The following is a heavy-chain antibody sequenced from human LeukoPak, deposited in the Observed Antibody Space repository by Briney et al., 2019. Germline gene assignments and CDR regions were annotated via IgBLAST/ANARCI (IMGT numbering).Heavy chain of an antibody. J-gene: IGHJ4*02. CDR2: MKLNSGNT. D-gene: IGHD1-26*01. CDR3: ARGRAVGATTGDY. CDR1: GYTFSSSD. Sequence: ASVKVSCKASGYTFSSSDINWVRQATGHGLEWMGYMKLNSGNTAYVEKFQGRVTMTRNTSISTAYMELSSLRSEDTAVYYCARGRAVGATTGDYWGQGTLVTVSS. V-gene: IGHV1-8*01.